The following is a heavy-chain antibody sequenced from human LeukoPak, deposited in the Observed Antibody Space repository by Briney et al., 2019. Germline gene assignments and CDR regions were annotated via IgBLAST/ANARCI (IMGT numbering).Heavy chain of an antibody. Sequence: SVKVSCKASGGSFRSYAISWVRQAPGQGLEWMGGIIPIFGTANSAQKFQGRVTITADESTSTVYMELSSLRSEDTAVYYCARGADVVVVLRARDYYMDVWGKGTTVTVSS. D-gene: IGHD2-2*01. CDR3: ARGADVVVVLRARDYYMDV. CDR1: GGSFRSYA. V-gene: IGHV1-69*13. J-gene: IGHJ6*03. CDR2: IIPIFGTA.